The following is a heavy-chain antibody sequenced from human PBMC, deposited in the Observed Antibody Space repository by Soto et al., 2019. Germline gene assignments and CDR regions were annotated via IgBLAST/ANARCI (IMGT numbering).Heavy chain of an antibody. CDR1: GFTFSSYG. Sequence: GGSLRLSCAASGFTFSSYGMHWVRQAPGKGLEWVAVISYDGSNKYYADSVKGRFTISRDNSKNTLYLQMNSLSAEDTAVYYCAKVRADYYDSSGPIDYWGQGT. CDR2: ISYDGSNK. CDR3: AKVRADYYDSSGPIDY. D-gene: IGHD3-22*01. J-gene: IGHJ4*02. V-gene: IGHV3-30*18.